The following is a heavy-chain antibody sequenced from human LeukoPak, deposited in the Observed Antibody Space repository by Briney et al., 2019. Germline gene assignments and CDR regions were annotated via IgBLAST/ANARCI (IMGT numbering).Heavy chain of an antibody. CDR1: GFTFTSYW. D-gene: IGHD6-19*01. J-gene: IGHJ4*02. CDR2: IKQDGNER. V-gene: IGHV3-7*01. Sequence: TGGSLRLSCAASGFTFTSYWMSWVRQAPGKGLEWVANIKQDGNERYYVDSVKGRFTISRDNAKNSLYLQMNSLRADDTGVYYCAGSGWQVYFDYWGQGTLVTVSS. CDR3: AGSGWQVYFDY.